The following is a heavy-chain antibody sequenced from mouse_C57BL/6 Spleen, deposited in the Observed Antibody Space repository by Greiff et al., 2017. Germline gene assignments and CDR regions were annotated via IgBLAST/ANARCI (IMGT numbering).Heavy chain of an antibody. Sequence: VQLQQPGAELVRPGSSVKLSCKASGYTFTSYWMHWVKQRPIQGLEWIGNIDPSDSETHYNQKFKDKATLTVDKSSSTAYMQLSSLTSEDSAVYYCARRDDYGPSAYWGQGTLVTVSA. V-gene: IGHV1-52*01. CDR1: GYTFTSYW. CDR3: ARRDDYGPSAY. D-gene: IGHD2-4*01. J-gene: IGHJ3*01. CDR2: IDPSDSET.